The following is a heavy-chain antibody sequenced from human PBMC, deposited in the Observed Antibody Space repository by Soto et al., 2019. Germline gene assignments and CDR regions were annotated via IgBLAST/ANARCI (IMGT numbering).Heavy chain of an antibody. D-gene: IGHD6-13*01. Sequence: GASVKVSCKASGGTFSSYAISWVRQAPGQGLEWMGGIIPIFGTANYAQKFQGRVTITADESTSTAYVELSSLRSEDTAVYYCAIRGIAAAGTVVRFDPWGQGTLVTVSS. V-gene: IGHV1-69*13. CDR2: IIPIFGTA. J-gene: IGHJ5*02. CDR3: AIRGIAAAGTVVRFDP. CDR1: GGTFSSYA.